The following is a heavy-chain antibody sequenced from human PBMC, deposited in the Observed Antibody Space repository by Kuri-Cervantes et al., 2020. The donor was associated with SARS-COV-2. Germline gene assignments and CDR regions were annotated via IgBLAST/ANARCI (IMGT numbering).Heavy chain of an antibody. J-gene: IGHJ6*01. CDR2: INPNSGGT. D-gene: IGHD6-13*01. V-gene: IGHV1-2*02. CDR3: ASVGVERTNIGGNYYYQMDV. CDR1: GYTFTGYY. Sequence: ASVKVSCKGSGYTFTGYYMHWVRQAPGQGLEWMGWINPNSGGTNYAQKFQGRVSITADESTSTAYMELSSLRSEDTAVYYCASVGVERTNIGGNYYYQMDVWGQGTMVNGAS.